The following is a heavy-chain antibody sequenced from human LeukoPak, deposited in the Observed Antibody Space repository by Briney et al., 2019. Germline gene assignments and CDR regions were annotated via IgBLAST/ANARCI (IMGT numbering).Heavy chain of an antibody. D-gene: IGHD6-19*01. CDR1: GGSISSYY. V-gene: IGHV4-59*01. CDR2: IYYSGST. J-gene: IGHJ5*02. Sequence: SETLSLTCTVSGGSISSYYWSWIRQPPGKGLEWIGYIYYSGSTNYNPSLKSRVTISVDTSKNQFSLKLSSVTAADTAVYYCARGEPGYSSGQKFDPWGQGTLVTVSS. CDR3: ARGEPGYSSGQKFDP.